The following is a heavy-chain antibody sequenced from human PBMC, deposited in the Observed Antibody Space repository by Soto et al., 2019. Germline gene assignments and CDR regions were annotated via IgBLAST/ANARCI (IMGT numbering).Heavy chain of an antibody. V-gene: IGHV3-11*06. Sequence: GGSLRLSCAASEFTFSDYYMSWIRQAPGKGLEWVSYISSSSSYTNYADSVKGRFTISRDNAKNSLYLQMNSLRAEDTAVYYCARRITMVRGVKEYGMDVWGQGTTVTVSS. D-gene: IGHD3-10*01. CDR1: EFTFSDYY. CDR2: ISSSSSYT. J-gene: IGHJ6*02. CDR3: ARRITMVRGVKEYGMDV.